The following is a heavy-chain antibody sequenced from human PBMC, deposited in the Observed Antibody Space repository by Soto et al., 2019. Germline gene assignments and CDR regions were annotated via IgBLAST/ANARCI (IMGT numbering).Heavy chain of an antibody. Sequence: SGPTLVNPTQTLTLTCTFSGFSLSTSGVGVGWIRQPPGKALEWLALIYWEDDKSYSPSLKSRLTITKNTTKNKVVLKINKINLVDTATYYCAHTAYPYYDFWSGYYTGRLNNWFDPWGQ. V-gene: IGHV2-5*02. CDR3: AHTAYPYYDFWSGYYTGRLNNWFDP. CDR2: IYWEDDK. J-gene: IGHJ5*02. CDR1: GFSLSTSGVG. D-gene: IGHD3-3*01.